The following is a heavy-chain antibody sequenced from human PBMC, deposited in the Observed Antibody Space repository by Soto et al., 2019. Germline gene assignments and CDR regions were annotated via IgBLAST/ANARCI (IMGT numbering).Heavy chain of an antibody. V-gene: IGHV1-18*01. Sequence: QVQLVQSGAEVKKPGASVKVSCKASGYTFTNYGFTWVRQAPGQGLEWMGWVNVYNGNTRSAQKFQGRVTMTTDAPTNTAYMELRSLKSDDTAVYYCARNNIPYGMDVWGQGTTVTVSS. CDR1: GYTFTNYG. D-gene: IGHD2-2*02. CDR2: VNVYNGNT. CDR3: ARNNIPYGMDV. J-gene: IGHJ6*02.